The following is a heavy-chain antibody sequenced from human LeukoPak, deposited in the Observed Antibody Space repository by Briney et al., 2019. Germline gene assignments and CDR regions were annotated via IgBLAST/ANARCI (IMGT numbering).Heavy chain of an antibody. CDR1: GYTFTSYA. Sequence: GASVKASCKASGYTFTSYAMHWVRQAPGQRLEWMGWINAGNGNTKYSQKFQGRVTITRDTSASTAYMELSSLRSEDTAVYYCARDGTPYYDSSGYYREGESFQNWFDPWGQGTLVTVSS. V-gene: IGHV1-3*01. CDR2: INAGNGNT. CDR3: ARDGTPYYDSSGYYREGESFQNWFDP. D-gene: IGHD3-22*01. J-gene: IGHJ5*02.